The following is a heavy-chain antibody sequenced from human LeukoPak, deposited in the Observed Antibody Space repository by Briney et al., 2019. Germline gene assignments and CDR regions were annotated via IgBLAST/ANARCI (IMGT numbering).Heavy chain of an antibody. D-gene: IGHD3-9*01. V-gene: IGHV3-21*01. Sequence: GGSLRLSCAASGFTFSSYSMNWVRQAPGKGLEWVSSISSSSSSYIYYADSVKGRFTISRDNAKNSLYLQMNSLRAEDTAVYYCARESVRYFDWLLHTPDGGNWFDPWGQGTLVTVSS. CDR1: GFTFSSYS. CDR2: ISSSSSSYI. CDR3: ARESVRYFDWLLHTPDGGNWFDP. J-gene: IGHJ5*02.